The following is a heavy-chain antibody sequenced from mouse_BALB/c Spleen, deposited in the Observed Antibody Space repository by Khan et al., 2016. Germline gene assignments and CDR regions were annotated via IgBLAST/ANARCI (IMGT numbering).Heavy chain of an antibody. J-gene: IGHJ3*01. Sequence: EVQLQESGPGLVKPSQSLSLTCTVTGYSITSDYAWNWIRQFPGNKLEWMGYISYSGITSYNPSLKSRISITRDTSKNQFFLQLISVTTEDTATYYCAYYSYYAWFPYWGQWTLVTVSA. V-gene: IGHV3-2*02. CDR2: ISYSGIT. CDR3: AYYSYYAWFPY. D-gene: IGHD2-12*01. CDR1: GYSITSDYA.